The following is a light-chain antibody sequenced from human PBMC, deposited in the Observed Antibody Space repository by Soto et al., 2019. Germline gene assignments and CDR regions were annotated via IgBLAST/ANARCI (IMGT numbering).Light chain of an antibody. V-gene: IGKV3-20*01. CDR1: QSVSSSY. CDR3: QQYGSAPPIT. CDR2: GAS. J-gene: IGKJ5*01. Sequence: ENAWNHSPSTLSLSPGERAALXCRASQSVSSSYLAWYQQKPGQAPRLLIYGASSRATGIPDRFSGSGSGTDFTLTISRLEPEDFAVYYCQQYGSAPPITFGQGGRLEI.